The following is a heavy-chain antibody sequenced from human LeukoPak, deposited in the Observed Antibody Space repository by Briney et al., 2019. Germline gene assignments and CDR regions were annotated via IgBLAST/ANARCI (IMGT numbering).Heavy chain of an antibody. V-gene: IGHV1-8*03. Sequence: GASVKVSCKASGYTFTSYDINWVRQATGQGLEWMGWMNPNSGNTGYAQKFKGRVTITRNTSISTAYMELSSLRSEDTAVYYCARGPQGSGYYYFDYWGQGTLVTVSS. D-gene: IGHD3-22*01. CDR2: MNPNSGNT. CDR3: ARGPQGSGYYYFDY. J-gene: IGHJ4*02. CDR1: GYTFTSYD.